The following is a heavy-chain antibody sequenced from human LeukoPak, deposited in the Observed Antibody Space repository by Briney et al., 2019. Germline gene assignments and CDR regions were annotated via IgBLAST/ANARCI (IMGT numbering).Heavy chain of an antibody. CDR2: IWSDGSNQ. CDR1: GITFGNYA. Sequence: TGGSLRLSCAASGITFGNYAMHWVRQAPGNGLEWVAIIWSDGSNQYYGDSVKGRFTVSRDNSENILYLHMNSLRAEDTAVYYCARDTAGFDYWGQGTLVTVSS. J-gene: IGHJ4*02. CDR3: ARDTAGFDY. V-gene: IGHV3-33*01. D-gene: IGHD4-17*01.